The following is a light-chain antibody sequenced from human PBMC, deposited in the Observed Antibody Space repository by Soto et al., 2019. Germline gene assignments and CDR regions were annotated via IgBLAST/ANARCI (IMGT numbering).Light chain of an antibody. V-gene: IGKV1-39*01. CDR1: QSISSY. J-gene: IGKJ3*01. Sequence: DIQMTQYPSSLSASVGDRVTITCRASQSISSYLNWYQQKPGKAPKLLIYAASSLQSGVPSRFSGSGSGTDFTLTISRLQPEDFATYYCQQSYSTLLFTFGPGTKVDIK. CDR2: AAS. CDR3: QQSYSTLLFT.